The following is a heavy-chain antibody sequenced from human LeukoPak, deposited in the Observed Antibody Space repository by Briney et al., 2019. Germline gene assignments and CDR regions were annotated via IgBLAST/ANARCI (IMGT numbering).Heavy chain of an antibody. CDR2: INALHGDT. V-gene: IGHV1-18*01. D-gene: IGHD3-3*01. Sequence: ASVKVSCKTSGYTFPTYDIHWVRQVPGQGLEWMGWINALHGDTEYAQNFQGRLTMTTDTFTTTAYMELRSLTSVDTALYYCVRDFGRFLPPTDWGQGTLVTVSS. CDR1: GYTFPTYD. J-gene: IGHJ4*02. CDR3: VRDFGRFLPPTD.